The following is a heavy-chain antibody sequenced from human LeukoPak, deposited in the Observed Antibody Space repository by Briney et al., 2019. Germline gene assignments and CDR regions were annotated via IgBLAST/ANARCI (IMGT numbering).Heavy chain of an antibody. CDR1: GGSISSGGYY. Sequence: SETLSLTCTVSGGSISSGGYYWSWIRQHPGKGLEWIGYIYYSGSTYYNPSLKSRVTISVDTSKNQFSLKLSSVTAADTAVYYCARGRQYQLPLNYHYYGMDVWGQGTTVTVSS. CDR2: IYYSGST. V-gene: IGHV4-31*03. D-gene: IGHD2-2*01. J-gene: IGHJ6*02. CDR3: ARGRQYQLPLNYHYYGMDV.